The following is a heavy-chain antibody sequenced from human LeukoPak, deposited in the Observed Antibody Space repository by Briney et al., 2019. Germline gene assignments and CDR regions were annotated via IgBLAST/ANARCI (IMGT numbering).Heavy chain of an antibody. CDR1: GFNFANHA. CDR2: ISSSSSYI. D-gene: IGHD6-6*01. CDR3: ARIRAEYSSSYYFDY. J-gene: IGHJ4*02. V-gene: IGHV3-21*01. Sequence: GGSLRLSCAASGFNFANHAMSWVRQAPGKGLEWVSSISSSSSYIYYADSVKGRFTISRDNAKNSLYLQMNSLRAEDTAVYYCARIRAEYSSSYYFDYWGQGTLVTVSS.